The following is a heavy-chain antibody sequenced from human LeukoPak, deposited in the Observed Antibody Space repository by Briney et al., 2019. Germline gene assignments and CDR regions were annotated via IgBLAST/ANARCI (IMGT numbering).Heavy chain of an antibody. Sequence: PGGSLRLSCAVSGFTFDDYGMSWVRQAPGKGLEWVSGINWNGGSTGYADSVKGRFTISRDNAKNSLYLQMNSLRAEDTALYHCARVDYDSSGYYFAYWGQGTLVTVSS. CDR1: GFTFDDYG. V-gene: IGHV3-20*01. J-gene: IGHJ4*02. CDR2: INWNGGST. D-gene: IGHD3-22*01. CDR3: ARVDYDSSGYYFAY.